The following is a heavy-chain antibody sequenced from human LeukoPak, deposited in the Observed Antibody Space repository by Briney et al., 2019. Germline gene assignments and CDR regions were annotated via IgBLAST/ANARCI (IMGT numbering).Heavy chain of an antibody. Sequence: PGGSLRLSCAVSGFTFRSYAMNWVRQAPGKGLEGVAAITADGGSTHYTTSVKGRFIISRDTPKNTLSLQMNNLRAEDTAVYYCARRAGAYSHPYDYWGQGTLVTVSS. J-gene: IGHJ4*02. CDR1: GFTFRSYA. V-gene: IGHV3-23*01. D-gene: IGHD4/OR15-4a*01. CDR2: ITADGGST. CDR3: ARRAGAYSHPYDY.